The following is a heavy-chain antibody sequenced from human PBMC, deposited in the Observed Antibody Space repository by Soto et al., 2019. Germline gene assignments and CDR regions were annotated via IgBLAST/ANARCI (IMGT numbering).Heavy chain of an antibody. CDR3: ARASSGWMIDY. CDR1: GFTFSSYA. Sequence: QVQLAESGGGVVQPGRSLRLSCAASGFTFSSYAMHWVRQAPGKGLEWVAVISYDGSNKYYADSVKGRFTISRDNSKNTLYLQMNSLRAEDTAVFYCARASSGWMIDYWGQGTLVTVSS. CDR2: ISYDGSNK. J-gene: IGHJ4*02. D-gene: IGHD6-19*01. V-gene: IGHV3-30-3*01.